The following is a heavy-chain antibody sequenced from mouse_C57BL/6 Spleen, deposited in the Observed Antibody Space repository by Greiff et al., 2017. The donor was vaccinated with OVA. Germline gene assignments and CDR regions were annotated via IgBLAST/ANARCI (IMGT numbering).Heavy chain of an antibody. CDR2: IHPNSGST. D-gene: IGHD1-1*01. CDR1: GYTFTSYW. J-gene: IGHJ2*01. V-gene: IGHV1-64*01. CDR3: ARYSMHYGSSSYYFDY. Sequence: QVQLQQPGAELVKPGASVKLSCKASGYTFTSYWMHWVKQRPGQGLEWIGMIHPNSGSTNYNEKFKSKATLTVDKSSSTAYMQLSSLTSEDSAVYYCARYSMHYGSSSYYFDYWGQGTTLTVSS.